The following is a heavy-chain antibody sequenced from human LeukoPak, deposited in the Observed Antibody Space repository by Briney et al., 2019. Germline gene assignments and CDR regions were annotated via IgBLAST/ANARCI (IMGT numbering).Heavy chain of an antibody. CDR1: GGSFSGYY. CDR2: INHSGST. D-gene: IGHD3-22*01. CDR3: ARVRRPLYYYDSSGYYRNAFDI. J-gene: IGHJ3*02. Sequence: SETLSLTCAVYGGSFSGYYWSWIRQPPGKGLEWIGEINHSGSTNYNPSLKSRVTISVDTSKNQFSLKLSSVTAADTAVYYCARVRRPLYYYDSSGYYRNAFDIWGQGTMVTVSS. V-gene: IGHV4-34*01.